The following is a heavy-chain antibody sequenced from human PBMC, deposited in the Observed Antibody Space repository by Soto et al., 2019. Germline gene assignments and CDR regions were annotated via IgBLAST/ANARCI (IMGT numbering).Heavy chain of an antibody. Sequence: KSAETLSLTCAVYGGSVNGYYWNWIRQPPGKGLEWIGEINHTGGTHYNTSLKSRVTMSVDTSKNQFSLRLSSVTAADTAIYYCATRITVFGSLILPCEPWGQGTQVIVSP. J-gene: IGHJ5*02. V-gene: IGHV4-34*01. CDR2: INHTGGT. CDR3: ATRITVFGSLILPCEP. D-gene: IGHD1-20*01. CDR1: GGSVNGYY.